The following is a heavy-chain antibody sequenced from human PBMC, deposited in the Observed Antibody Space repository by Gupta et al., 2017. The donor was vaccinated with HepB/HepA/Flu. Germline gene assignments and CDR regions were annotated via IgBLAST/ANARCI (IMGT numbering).Heavy chain of an antibody. V-gene: IGHV3-74*01. CDR2: IKSDGSLI. Sequence: EVQLVESGGALVQPGGSLRLSCEASGFTFSSYWMHWVRQAPGKGLMWVSRIKSDGSLISYADSVKGRFTISRDNAKSTLYLQMNSLRAEDTAVYYCARVQPAQWLLGTYYHYGMDVWGQGTTVTVSS. D-gene: IGHD6-19*01. CDR3: ARVQPAQWLLGTYYHYGMDV. J-gene: IGHJ6*02. CDR1: GFTFSSYW.